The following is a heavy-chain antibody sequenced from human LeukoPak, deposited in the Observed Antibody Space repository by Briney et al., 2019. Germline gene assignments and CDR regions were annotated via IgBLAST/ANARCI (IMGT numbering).Heavy chain of an antibody. J-gene: IGHJ4*02. CDR1: GYTFTSYG. V-gene: IGHV1-18*01. D-gene: IGHD2-15*01. Sequence: ASVKVSCKASGYTFTSYGISWVRQAPGQGLEWMGWISAYNGNTNYAQKLQGRVTMTTDTSTSTAYMELRSLRSDGTAVYYCARDIDCSGGSCYSYAGDYWGQGTLVTVSS. CDR3: ARDIDCSGGSCYSYAGDY. CDR2: ISAYNGNT.